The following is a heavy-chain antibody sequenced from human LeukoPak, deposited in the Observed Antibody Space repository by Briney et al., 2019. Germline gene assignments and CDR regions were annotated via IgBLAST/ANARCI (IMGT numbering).Heavy chain of an antibody. D-gene: IGHD5-24*01. CDR2: IYTSGST. J-gene: IGHJ6*03. V-gene: IGHV4-4*07. Sequence: SETLSLTCTVSGGSISSYYWSWIRQPAGKGLGWIGRIYTSGSTNYNPSLKSRVTMSVDTSKNQFSLKLSSVTAADTAVYYCARYRGEMATIPPQYYYYYYYMDVWGKGTTVTVSS. CDR3: ARYRGEMATIPPQYYYYYYYMDV. CDR1: GGSISSYY.